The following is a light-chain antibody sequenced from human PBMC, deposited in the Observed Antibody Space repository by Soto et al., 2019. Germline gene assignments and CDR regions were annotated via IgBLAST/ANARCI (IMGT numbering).Light chain of an antibody. CDR1: RSISTY. CDR2: EAL. Sequence: VLTQSPATLSLSPGERATLSCRASRSISTYLAWYQQKPGQAPRLLIYEALNRATGIPARFSGSGSGTDFTLTISSLQAEDVAVYYCQQYYTTPWTFGQGTKVDIK. V-gene: IGKV3-11*01. J-gene: IGKJ1*01. CDR3: QQYYTTPWT.